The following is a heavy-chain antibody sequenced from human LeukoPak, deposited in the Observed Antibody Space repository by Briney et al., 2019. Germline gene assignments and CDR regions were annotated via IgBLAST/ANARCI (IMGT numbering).Heavy chain of an antibody. CDR3: ARFYGDYLDY. V-gene: IGHV3-21*01. CDR1: GFTFSTYN. Sequence: AGGSLRLSCEASGFTFSTYNMNWVRQAPGKRLEWVSSITSSSSYAFYADSVKGRFTISRDNAKSSLYLQMNNLRAEDTAVYYCARFYGDYLDYWGQGTLVTVSS. D-gene: IGHD4-17*01. CDR2: ITSSSSYA. J-gene: IGHJ4*02.